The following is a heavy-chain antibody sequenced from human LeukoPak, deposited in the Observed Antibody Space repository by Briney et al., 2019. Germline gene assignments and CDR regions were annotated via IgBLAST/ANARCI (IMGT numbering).Heavy chain of an antibody. Sequence: GGSLRLSCAASGFTFSSYGMHWVRQAPGKGLEWVAVISYDGSNKYYADSVKGRFTISRDNSKNTLFLQMNSLRAEDTAVYYCVKNGHYGSGSYYGMDVWAKGPRSPSP. CDR3: VKNGHYGSGSYYGMDV. CDR2: ISYDGSNK. J-gene: IGHJ6*02. V-gene: IGHV3-30*18. CDR1: GFTFSSYG. D-gene: IGHD3-10*01.